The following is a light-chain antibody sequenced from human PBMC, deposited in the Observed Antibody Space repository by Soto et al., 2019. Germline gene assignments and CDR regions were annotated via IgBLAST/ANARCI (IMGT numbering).Light chain of an antibody. Sequence: NFMLTQPHSVSASPGKTVTISCTRSRGSIASKYVQWYQQRPGSSPTTVIYEDNRRPSGVPDRFSGSIDSSSNAASLSISGLRTEDEADYYCQSYDSSNPVFGEGTKLTVL. CDR2: EDN. J-gene: IGLJ3*02. CDR1: RGSIASKY. V-gene: IGLV6-57*01. CDR3: QSYDSSNPV.